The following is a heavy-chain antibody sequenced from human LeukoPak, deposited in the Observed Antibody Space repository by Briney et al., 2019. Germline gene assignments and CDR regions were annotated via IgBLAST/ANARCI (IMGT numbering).Heavy chain of an antibody. CDR2: ISISGRTI. D-gene: IGHD3-16*02. CDR1: GFTFSSYE. V-gene: IGHV3-48*03. Sequence: PGGSLRLSCAASGFTFSSYEMNWGRQAPGKGLEWVAYISISGRTIYYADSVKARFTFSSKNAKNSLDLQMNSLRAEDTAVYYFAKIGPGVLSYYFDYLGQGTLVTVSS. CDR3: AKIGPGVLSYYFDY. J-gene: IGHJ4*02.